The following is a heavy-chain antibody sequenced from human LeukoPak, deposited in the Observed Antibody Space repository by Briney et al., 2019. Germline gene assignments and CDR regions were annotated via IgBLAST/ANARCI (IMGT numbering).Heavy chain of an antibody. D-gene: IGHD5-18*01. Sequence: PGGSLRLSCAASGLTVSSNYMSWVRQARGKGLEWVSVIYSGGSTYYADSVKGRFTISRDNSKNTLYLQMNSLRAEDTAVYYCASGSYGYVQYFDYWGQGTLVTVSS. CDR2: IYSGGST. CDR3: ASGSYGYVQYFDY. CDR1: GLTVSSNY. J-gene: IGHJ4*02. V-gene: IGHV3-66*01.